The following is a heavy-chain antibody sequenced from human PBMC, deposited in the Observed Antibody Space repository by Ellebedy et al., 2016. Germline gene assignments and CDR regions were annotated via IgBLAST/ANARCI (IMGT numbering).Heavy chain of an antibody. CDR2: IAPGENIQ. Sequence: GGSLRLSXTGSGLTLSTRVMHWVRQAPGKGLEWVAVIAPGENIQNYVDSVKGRFTISRDNPTNTVYLQMDSLRPEDTAVYYCRQGHYADYWGQGTLVTVSS. V-gene: IGHV3-30*03. CDR1: GLTLSTRV. J-gene: IGHJ4*02. D-gene: IGHD2-2*01. CDR3: RQGHYADY.